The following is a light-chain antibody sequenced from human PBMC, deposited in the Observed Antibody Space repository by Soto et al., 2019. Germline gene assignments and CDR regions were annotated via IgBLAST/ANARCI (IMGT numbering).Light chain of an antibody. CDR2: SNN. Sequence: QSALTQPPSASGAPGQRVTISCSGSSSNVGSNTVSWYQQFPGTAPKLLIHSNNKRPSGVPDRFSGSKSGTSASLAISGLQSEDEADYYCAAWDDSLNASVFXGGTKVTVL. J-gene: IGLJ1*01. V-gene: IGLV1-44*01. CDR3: AAWDDSLNASV. CDR1: SSNVGSNT.